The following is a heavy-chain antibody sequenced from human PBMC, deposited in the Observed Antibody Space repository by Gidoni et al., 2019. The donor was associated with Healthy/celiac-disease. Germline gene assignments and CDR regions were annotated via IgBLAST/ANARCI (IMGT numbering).Heavy chain of an antibody. D-gene: IGHD6-13*01. CDR3: AGGRGIAAAYGMDV. V-gene: IGHV4-34*01. J-gene: IGHJ6*02. CDR2: INHSGST. CDR1: GGSSRGYY. Sequence: QVQLQQWGAGLLKHSETLSLTCAVDGGSSRGYYWSWFRQPPGKGLEWIGGINHSGSTNYNPALKSRVTISVDTSKNQFSQKLSSVTAADTAVYYCAGGRGIAAAYGMDVWGQGTTVTVSS.